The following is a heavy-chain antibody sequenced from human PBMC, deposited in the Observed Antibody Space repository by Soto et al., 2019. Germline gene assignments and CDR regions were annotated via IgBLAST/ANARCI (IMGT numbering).Heavy chain of an antibody. CDR2: IYYSGST. V-gene: IGHV4-59*01. D-gene: IGHD3-16*01. J-gene: IGHJ4*02. Sequence: QVQLQESGPGLVKPSETLSLTCTVSGGSISSYYWSWIRQPPGKGLEWIGYIYYSGSTNYNPSLXRXAXIXXDTSKNQFSLKLSAVTAADTAVYYCARVWGYAFDYWGQGTLVTVSS. CDR1: GGSISSYY. CDR3: ARVWGYAFDY.